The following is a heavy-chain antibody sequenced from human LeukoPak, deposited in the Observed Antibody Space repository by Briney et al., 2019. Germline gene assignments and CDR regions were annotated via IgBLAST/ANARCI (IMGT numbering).Heavy chain of an antibody. D-gene: IGHD4-17*01. Sequence: ASVKVSCKASGYTFTGYYMHCVRQAPGQGLEWMGWINPNSGGTNYAQKFQGRVTMTRDTSISTAYMELSRLRSVDTAVYYCAALDYGDYVGFDYWGQGTLVTVSS. J-gene: IGHJ4*02. CDR2: INPNSGGT. CDR3: AALDYGDYVGFDY. CDR1: GYTFTGYY. V-gene: IGHV1-2*02.